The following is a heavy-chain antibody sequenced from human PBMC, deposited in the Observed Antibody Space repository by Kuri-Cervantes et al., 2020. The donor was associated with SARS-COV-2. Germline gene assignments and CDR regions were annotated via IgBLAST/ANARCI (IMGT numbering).Heavy chain of an antibody. CDR2: IYWDDDK. Sequence: SGPTLVKPTQTLTLTRTFSGFSLSTSGVGVGWIRQPPGKALEWLALIYWDDDKRYGPSLKSRLTITKDTSKNQVVLTMTNMDPVDTATYYCAHTQLLWFGELLGYFDYWGQGTLVTVSS. CDR3: AHTQLLWFGELLGYFDY. D-gene: IGHD3-10*01. V-gene: IGHV2-5*05. CDR1: GFSLSTSGVG. J-gene: IGHJ4*02.